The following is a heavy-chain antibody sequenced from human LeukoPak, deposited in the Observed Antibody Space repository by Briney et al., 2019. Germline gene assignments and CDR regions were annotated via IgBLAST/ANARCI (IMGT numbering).Heavy chain of an antibody. CDR3: ARSNSSGYYYSLDGAFDI. D-gene: IGHD3-22*01. J-gene: IGHJ3*02. CDR2: IYYSGST. CDR1: GGSISSGGYY. Sequence: SQTLSLTCTVSGGSISSGGYYWSWIRQHPGTGLEWIGYIYYSGSTYYNPSLKSRVTISVDTSKNQFSLKLSSVTAADTAVYYCARSNSSGYYYSLDGAFDIWGQGTMVTVSS. V-gene: IGHV4-31*03.